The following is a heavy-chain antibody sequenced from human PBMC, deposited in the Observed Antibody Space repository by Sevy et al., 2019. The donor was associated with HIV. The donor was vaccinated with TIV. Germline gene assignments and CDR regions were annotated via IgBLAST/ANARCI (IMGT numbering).Heavy chain of an antibody. CDR2: ISGSGGST. D-gene: IGHD6-6*01. J-gene: IGHJ4*02. Sequence: GGSLRLSCAASGFTFSSYAMSWVRQAPGKGLEWVSAISGSGGSTYYADSVKGRFTISRDNSKNTLYLQMNSMRAEDTAVYYCAKDPLYSSSSNYWGQGTLVTVSS. V-gene: IGHV3-23*01. CDR1: GFTFSSYA. CDR3: AKDPLYSSSSNY.